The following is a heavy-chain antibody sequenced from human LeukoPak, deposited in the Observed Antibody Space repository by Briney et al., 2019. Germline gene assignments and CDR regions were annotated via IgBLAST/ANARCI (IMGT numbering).Heavy chain of an antibody. Sequence: GRSLRLSCAASGFTFSSYSMNWVRQAPGKGLEWVSSISSSSSYIYYADSVKGRFTISRDNAKNSLYLQMNSLRAEDTAVYYCARDRYQLLFRDPNWFDPWGQGTLVTVSS. J-gene: IGHJ5*02. CDR1: GFTFSSYS. CDR3: ARDRYQLLFRDPNWFDP. D-gene: IGHD2-2*01. V-gene: IGHV3-21*01. CDR2: ISSSSSYI.